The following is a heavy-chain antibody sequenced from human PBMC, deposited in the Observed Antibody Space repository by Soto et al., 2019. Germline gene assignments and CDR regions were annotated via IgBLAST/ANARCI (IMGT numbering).Heavy chain of an antibody. V-gene: IGHV1-18*01. Sequence: ASVKVSCKASGYTFTSYGISWVRQALGKGLEWMGWISAYNGNTNYAQKLQGRVTMTTDTSTSTAYMELRSLRSDDTAVYYCAREEYQLLTYYYYYGMDVWGQGTTVTVSS. J-gene: IGHJ6*02. D-gene: IGHD2-2*01. CDR3: AREEYQLLTYYYYYGMDV. CDR2: ISAYNGNT. CDR1: GYTFTSYG.